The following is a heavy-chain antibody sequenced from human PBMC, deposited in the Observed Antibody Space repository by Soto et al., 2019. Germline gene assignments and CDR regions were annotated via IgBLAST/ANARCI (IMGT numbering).Heavy chain of an antibody. J-gene: IGHJ3*02. CDR3: AKPQGSSPQFNAFDI. CDR2: ISGSGGST. V-gene: IGHV3-23*01. D-gene: IGHD1-26*01. CDR1: GFTFSSYA. Sequence: PGGSLRLSCAASGFTFSSYAMSWVRQAPGKGLEWVSAISGSGGSTYYADSVKGRFTISRDNAKNSLYLQMNSLRAEDTALYYCAKPQGSSPQFNAFDIWGQGTMVTVSS.